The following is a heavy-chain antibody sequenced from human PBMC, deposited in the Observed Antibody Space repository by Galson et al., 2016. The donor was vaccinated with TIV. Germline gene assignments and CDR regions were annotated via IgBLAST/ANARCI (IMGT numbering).Heavy chain of an antibody. Sequence: SLRLSCAASGFTFGSYGMNWVRQAPGKGLEWVSSISSSRSYIYYADSLKGRFTISRDNAKNSLYLQMNSLRAEDTAVYYCARDSSGYGSFDYWGQGTLDTVSS. CDR1: GFTFGSYG. V-gene: IGHV3-21*01. D-gene: IGHD5-12*01. CDR3: ARDSSGYGSFDY. CDR2: ISSSRSYI. J-gene: IGHJ4*02.